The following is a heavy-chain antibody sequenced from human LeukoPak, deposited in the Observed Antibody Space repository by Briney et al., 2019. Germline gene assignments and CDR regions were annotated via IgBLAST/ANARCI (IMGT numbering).Heavy chain of an antibody. D-gene: IGHD2-2*03. Sequence: GGSLRLSCAASGFTFSSYEMNWVRQAPGKGLEWVSYISTSGSSVYYADSVKGRFTISRDNAKNSLYLHMNSLRAEDTAVYYCARGTGYCLDPWGQGTLVTVSS. CDR3: ARGTGYCLDP. CDR2: ISTSGSSV. V-gene: IGHV3-48*03. CDR1: GFTFSSYE. J-gene: IGHJ5*02.